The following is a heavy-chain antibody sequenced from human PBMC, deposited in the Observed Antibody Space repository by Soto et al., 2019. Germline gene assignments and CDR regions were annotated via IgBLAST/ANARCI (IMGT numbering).Heavy chain of an antibody. D-gene: IGHD5-12*01. CDR3: ARDFRGYDVFFDY. CDR1: GFTFSSYW. CDR2: IKQDGSEK. Sequence: PGGSLRLSCAASGFTFSSYWMSWVRQAPGKGLEWVANIKQDGSEKYYVDSVKGRFTISRDNAKNSLYLQMNSLRAEDTAVYYCARDFRGYDVFFDYWGQGTLVTVSS. V-gene: IGHV3-7*01. J-gene: IGHJ4*02.